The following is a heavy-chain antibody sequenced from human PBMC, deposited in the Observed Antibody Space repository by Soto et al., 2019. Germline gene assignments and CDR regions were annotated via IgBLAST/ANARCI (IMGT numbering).Heavy chain of an antibody. J-gene: IGHJ6*03. CDR3: ARTTYGDYDYYYYYMDV. Sequence: QVQLVQSGAEVKEPGASVKVSCKASGYTFTSYGISWVRQAPGQGLEWMGWISAYNGNTNYAQKLQGRVTMTTDTSTSTAYMELRSLRSDDTAVYYCARTTYGDYDYYYYYMDVWGKGTTVTVSS. V-gene: IGHV1-18*01. D-gene: IGHD4-17*01. CDR1: GYTFTSYG. CDR2: ISAYNGNT.